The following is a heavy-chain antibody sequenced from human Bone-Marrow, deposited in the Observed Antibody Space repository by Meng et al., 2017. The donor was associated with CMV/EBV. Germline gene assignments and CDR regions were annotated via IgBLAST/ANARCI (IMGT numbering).Heavy chain of an antibody. Sequence: GGSLRLSCAASGFTFSSYWMSWVRQAPGKGLEWVANIKQDGSEKYYVDSVKGRFTISRDNAKNSLYLQMNSLRAEDTAVYYCAKDRGSGPSLGGYYAMDVWGQGTTVTVSS. CDR2: IKQDGSEK. CDR3: AKDRGSGPSLGGYYAMDV. D-gene: IGHD3-16*01. J-gene: IGHJ6*02. V-gene: IGHV3-7*01. CDR1: GFTFSSYW.